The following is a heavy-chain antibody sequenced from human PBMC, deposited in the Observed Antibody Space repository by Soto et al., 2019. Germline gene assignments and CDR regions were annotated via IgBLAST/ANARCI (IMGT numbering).Heavy chain of an antibody. V-gene: IGHV3-23*01. Sequence: EAQLLESGGGLVQPGGSLVLSCAASGFTFSSYAMSWVRQAPGKGLEWVSSISGGGNDAFYAVSVKGRFTISRDNSRNTLYLQMSSQRADDTAIYYCARSLFLASTDTEPFDYWGQGALVTVSS. J-gene: IGHJ4*02. CDR1: GFTFSSYA. CDR3: ARSLFLASTDTEPFDY. D-gene: IGHD3-3*02. CDR2: ISGGGNDA.